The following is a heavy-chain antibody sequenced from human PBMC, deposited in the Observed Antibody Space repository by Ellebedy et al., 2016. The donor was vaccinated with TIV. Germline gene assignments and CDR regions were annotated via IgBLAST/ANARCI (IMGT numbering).Heavy chain of an antibody. J-gene: IGHJ4*02. Sequence: GESLKISCAASGFNFRDTWMNWVRQAPGKGLEWVGRIKRTADRGTTDYAAPVKGKFIISRDDSRNTLYLEMNNLATEDTGVYFCTAEQWELYYWGQGTLVTVSS. CDR3: TAEQWELYY. CDR1: GFNFRDTW. D-gene: IGHD1-26*01. V-gene: IGHV3-15*01. CDR2: IKRTADRGTT.